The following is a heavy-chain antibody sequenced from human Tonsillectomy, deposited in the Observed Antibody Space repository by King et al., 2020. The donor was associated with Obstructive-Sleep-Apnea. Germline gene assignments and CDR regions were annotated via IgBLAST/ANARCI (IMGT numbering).Heavy chain of an antibody. CDR1: GFTFSAYY. Sequence: LVESGGGLVKPGGSLGLSCAASGFTFSAYYMTWFRQAPGKGLGWVSYISSSGSMKYYANSVKGRFSISRDNAKKSLYLQMNSLRAEDTAVYYCASSSGYFDYWGQGTLVTVSS. V-gene: IGHV3-11*01. CDR3: ASSSGYFDY. CDR2: ISSSGSMK. D-gene: IGHD3-22*01. J-gene: IGHJ4*02.